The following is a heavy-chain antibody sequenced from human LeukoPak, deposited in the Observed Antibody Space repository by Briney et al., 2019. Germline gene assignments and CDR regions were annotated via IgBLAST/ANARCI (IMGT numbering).Heavy chain of an antibody. CDR1: GGSISSYY. Sequence: PSETLSLTCTVSGGSISSYYWSWIRQPPGKGLEWIGYIYYSGSTNYNPSLKSRVTISVDTSKNQFSLKLSSVTAADTAVYYCAGPTTVTTSPYYYYGMDVWGQGTTVTVSS. J-gene: IGHJ6*02. CDR2: IYYSGST. V-gene: IGHV4-59*08. D-gene: IGHD4-17*01. CDR3: AGPTTVTTSPYYYYGMDV.